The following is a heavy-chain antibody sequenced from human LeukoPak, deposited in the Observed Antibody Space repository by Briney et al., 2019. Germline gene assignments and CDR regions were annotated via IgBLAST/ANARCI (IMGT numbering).Heavy chain of an antibody. CDR2: ISGSGGST. J-gene: IGHJ4*02. V-gene: IGHV3-23*01. CDR3: AKAYSSSWYGQYYFDC. Sequence: GGSLRLSCAASGFTFSSYAMSWVRQAPGKGLEWVSAISGSGGSTYYADSVKGRFTISRDNSKNTLYLQMNSLRAEDTAVYYCAKAYSSSWYGQYYFDCWGQGTLVTVSS. CDR1: GFTFSSYA. D-gene: IGHD6-13*01.